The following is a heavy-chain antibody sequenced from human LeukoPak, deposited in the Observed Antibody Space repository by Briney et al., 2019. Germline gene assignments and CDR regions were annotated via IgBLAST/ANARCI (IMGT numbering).Heavy chain of an antibody. J-gene: IGHJ4*02. D-gene: IGHD3-22*01. CDR1: GYTFTGYY. V-gene: IGHV1-2*02. CDR3: ARLGSDTGYYDSSGYYLFDY. CDR2: INPNNGGT. Sequence: ASVKVSCKASGYTFTGYYMHWVRQAPGQGLEWMGWINPNNGGTNYAQKFQGRVTMTRDTSISTAYMELSRLRSDDTAVYYCARLGSDTGYYDSSGYYLFDYWGQGTLVTVSS.